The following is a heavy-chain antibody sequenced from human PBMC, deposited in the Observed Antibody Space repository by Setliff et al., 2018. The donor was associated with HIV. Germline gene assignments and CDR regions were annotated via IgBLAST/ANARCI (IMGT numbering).Heavy chain of an antibody. Sequence: TLSLTCTVFGGSINSDSYYWTWIRQPAGKGLEWIGHIHTSGSTNYNPSLKSRVTISIDTSKNQFSLRMTSATATDTAFYFCARVSSSYFFLGAFDSWGQGTLVTVSS. D-gene: IGHD6-13*01. CDR2: IHTSGST. J-gene: IGHJ4*02. CDR3: ARVSSSYFFLGAFDS. CDR1: GGSINSDSYY. V-gene: IGHV4-61*09.